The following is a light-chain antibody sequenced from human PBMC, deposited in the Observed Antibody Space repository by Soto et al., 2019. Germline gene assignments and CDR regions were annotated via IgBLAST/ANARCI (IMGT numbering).Light chain of an antibody. Sequence: EIVLTQSPDTLSLSPGERATLACRASQSVDNYLAWYQQRPGQAPRLLIYDASNRDSGIPARFSGGGSGTDFTLTISSREPEDFAVYYCQQRSTGPPLTFGGGTKVEIK. V-gene: IGKV3-11*01. CDR1: QSVDNY. CDR3: QQRSTGPPLT. CDR2: DAS. J-gene: IGKJ4*01.